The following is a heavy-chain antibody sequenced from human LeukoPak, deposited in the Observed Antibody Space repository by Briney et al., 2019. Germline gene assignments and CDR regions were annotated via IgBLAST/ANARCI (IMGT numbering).Heavy chain of an antibody. D-gene: IGHD3-22*01. CDR3: AKVESYYYENFDY. Sequence: PGGSLRLSCAASGFTFSSYGMHWVRQAPGKGLEWVAFIRYDGSNEYYADSVKGRFTISRDNSKNTLYLQMNSLRAEDTAVYYCAKVESYYYENFDYWGQGTLVTVSS. J-gene: IGHJ4*02. CDR1: GFTFSSYG. V-gene: IGHV3-30*02. CDR2: IRYDGSNE.